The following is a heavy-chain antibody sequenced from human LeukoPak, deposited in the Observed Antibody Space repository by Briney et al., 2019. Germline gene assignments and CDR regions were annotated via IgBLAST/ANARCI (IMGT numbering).Heavy chain of an antibody. CDR2: ISNDGTYK. V-gene: IGHV3-30*04. Sequence: PGGSLRLSCAASGFTFSSYAMHWVRQAPDKGLEYVAVISNDGTYKYYGASVKGRFTISRDNSKNTLYLQMDSLRSEDTAVYSCTRKSGGSQRKMDDWFDPWGQGTLVIVS. CDR1: GFTFSSYA. CDR3: TRKSGGSQRKMDDWFDP. D-gene: IGHD3-10*01. J-gene: IGHJ5*02.